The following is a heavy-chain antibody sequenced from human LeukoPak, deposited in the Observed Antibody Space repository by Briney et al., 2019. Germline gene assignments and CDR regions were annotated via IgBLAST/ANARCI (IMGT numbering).Heavy chain of an antibody. D-gene: IGHD2-8*01. CDR3: ARVAYCTNGVCYDYFVY. CDR1: GGSFCGYY. CDR2: INHSGST. J-gene: IGHJ4*02. Sequence: SETLSLTCAVYGGSFCGYYWSWIRQPPGKGLEWIGEINHSGSTNYNPSLKSRVTISVDTSKNQFSLKLSSVTAADTAVYYCARVAYCTNGVCYDYFVYWGQGTLVTVSS. V-gene: IGHV4-34*01.